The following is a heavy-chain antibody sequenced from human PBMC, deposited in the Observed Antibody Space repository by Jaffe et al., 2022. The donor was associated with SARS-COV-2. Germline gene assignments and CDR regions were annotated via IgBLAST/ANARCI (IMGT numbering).Heavy chain of an antibody. CDR3: AKDGRGPLGKEPYNWFDP. Sequence: EVQLVESGGGLVQPGRSLRLSCAASGFTFDDYAMHWVRQAPGKGLEWVSGISWNSGSIGYADSVKGRFTISRDNAKNSLYLQMNSLRAEDTALYYCAKDGRGPLGKEPYNWFDPWGQGTLVTVSS. D-gene: IGHD1-26*01. J-gene: IGHJ5*02. CDR2: ISWNSGSI. V-gene: IGHV3-9*01. CDR1: GFTFDDYA.